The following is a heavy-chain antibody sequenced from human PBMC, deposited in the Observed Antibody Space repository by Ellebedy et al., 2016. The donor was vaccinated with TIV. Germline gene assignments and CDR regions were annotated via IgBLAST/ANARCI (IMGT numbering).Heavy chain of an antibody. V-gene: IGHV3-66*02. CDR1: GFSITNNY. Sequence: PGGSLRLSCAASGFSITNNYLSWVRQAPGKGLEWISVIYADVRTHYADSVKGRFTITRDKSKNTLYLQMNSLRVEDTAVYYCAKETWETSGYYIDYWGQGTLVTVSS. J-gene: IGHJ4*02. D-gene: IGHD3-22*01. CDR3: AKETWETSGYYIDY. CDR2: IYADVRT.